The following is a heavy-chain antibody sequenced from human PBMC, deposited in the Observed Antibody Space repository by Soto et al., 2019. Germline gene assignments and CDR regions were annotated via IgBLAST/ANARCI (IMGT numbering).Heavy chain of an antibody. Sequence: QVQLVESGGGVVQPGRSLRLSCAASGFTFSSYGMHWVRQAPGKGLEWVAVISYDGSNKYYADSVKGRFTISRDNSKNTLDLQMNSLRAEDTAVYYCAKDLSLGGYFDYWGQGTLVTVSS. CDR1: GFTFSSYG. V-gene: IGHV3-30*18. D-gene: IGHD3-3*01. CDR3: AKDLSLGGYFDY. J-gene: IGHJ4*02. CDR2: ISYDGSNK.